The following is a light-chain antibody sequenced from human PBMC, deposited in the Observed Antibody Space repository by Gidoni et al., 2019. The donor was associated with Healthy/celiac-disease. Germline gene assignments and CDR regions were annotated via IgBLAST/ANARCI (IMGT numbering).Light chain of an antibody. CDR3: QQYNSYSRLT. J-gene: IGKJ4*01. V-gene: IGKV1-5*03. Sequence: DIRMTRSPSTLSASVGDRVTITCRASQSISSWLAWYQQKPGKAPKLLIYKASSLESGVPSRFSGSGSGTEFTLTISSLQPDDFATYYCQQYNSYSRLTFGGGTKVEIK. CDR1: QSISSW. CDR2: KAS.